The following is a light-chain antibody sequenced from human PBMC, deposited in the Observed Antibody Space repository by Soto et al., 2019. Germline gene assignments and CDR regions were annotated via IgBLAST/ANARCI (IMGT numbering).Light chain of an antibody. J-gene: IGLJ3*02. CDR1: SSDVGRYNY. CDR2: EAN. CDR3: SSYAGSSNLGV. Sequence: QSALTQPPSASGSPGQSVTISCTGTSSDVGRYNYVTWYQQYPGKAPKLIMYEANKRPSGVPDRFSGSKSGNTASLTVSGLRAEDEADYHCSSYAGSSNLGVFGGGTKLTVL. V-gene: IGLV2-8*01.